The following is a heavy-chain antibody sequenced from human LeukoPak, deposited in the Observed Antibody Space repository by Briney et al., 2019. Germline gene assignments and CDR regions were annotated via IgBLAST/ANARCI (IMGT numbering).Heavy chain of an antibody. Sequence: SETLSLTCTVSGGSISSSGHYWDWIRQPAGKGLEWIGSISYSGTTYYNPSLKRRATISRDTPENQFSLKSSSVTAADTAVYYCARRRQLAIDNWGQETLVTVAS. D-gene: IGHD6-6*01. J-gene: IGHJ4*02. V-gene: IGHV4-39*01. CDR1: GGSISSSGHY. CDR3: ARRRQLAIDN. CDR2: ISYSGTT.